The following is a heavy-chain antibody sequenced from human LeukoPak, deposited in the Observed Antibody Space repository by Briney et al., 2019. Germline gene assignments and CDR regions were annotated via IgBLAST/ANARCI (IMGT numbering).Heavy chain of an antibody. V-gene: IGHV4-39*02. J-gene: IGHJ4*02. CDR2: FYYSGGT. CDR3: AREVNYAVRGVVDY. Sequence: SETLSLTCTVSGGSISSSTYYWGWIRQPPGKGLEWIGSFYYSGGTYYNPSLKSRVTISVDTSKNQFSLKLSSVTAADTAVYYCAREVNYAVRGVVDYWGQGTLVTVSS. CDR1: GGSISSSTYY. D-gene: IGHD3-10*01.